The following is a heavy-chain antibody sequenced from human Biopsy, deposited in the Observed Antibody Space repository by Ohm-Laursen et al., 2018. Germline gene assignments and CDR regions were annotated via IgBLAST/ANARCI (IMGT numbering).Heavy chain of an antibody. Sequence: GTLSLTCPVSGDSLTSGPENWSWIRQSPGQGLEYIGFIYSGGNTNYSPSLKNRVTMSVDTSKNQFYLKLYSVTAADTAVYYCARGRRTSGWPYFDNWGQGALVIVSS. CDR2: IYSGGNT. V-gene: IGHV4-61*01. D-gene: IGHD6-19*01. J-gene: IGHJ4*02. CDR1: GDSLTSGPEN. CDR3: ARGRRTSGWPYFDN.